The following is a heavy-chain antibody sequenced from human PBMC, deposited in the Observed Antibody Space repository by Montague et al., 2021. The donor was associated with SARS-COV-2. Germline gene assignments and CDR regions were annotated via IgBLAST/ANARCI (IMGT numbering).Heavy chain of an antibody. CDR2: LSSSGXT. D-gene: IGHD6-19*01. Sequence: SETLSLTCIVSGESIDRDTYYWGWIRQSPGKGLEWIGSLSSSGXTXYXXXXRXRVTTSMDTSKNHFSLKVNSVTATDTAVYFCARPGSVSGWFYFDDWGQGTLVSVSS. J-gene: IGHJ4*02. V-gene: IGHV4-39*02. CDR1: GESIDRDTYY. CDR3: ARPGSVSGWFYFDD.